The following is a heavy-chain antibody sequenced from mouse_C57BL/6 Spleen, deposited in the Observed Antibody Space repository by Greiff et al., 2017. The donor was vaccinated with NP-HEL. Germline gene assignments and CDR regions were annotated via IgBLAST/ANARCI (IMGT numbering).Heavy chain of an antibody. CDR3: TTLAYGYYYAMDY. D-gene: IGHD1-1*01. CDR2: IDPEDGDT. CDR1: GFNIKDYY. V-gene: IGHV14-1*01. Sequence: EVQLQQSGAELVRPGASVKLSCPASGFNIKDYYMHWVKQRPEQGLEWIGRIDPEDGDTEYDQKFQGKATMTADTSSNTSYRQLSSLSSEDTAVYYCTTLAYGYYYAMDYWGQGTSVTVSS. J-gene: IGHJ4*01.